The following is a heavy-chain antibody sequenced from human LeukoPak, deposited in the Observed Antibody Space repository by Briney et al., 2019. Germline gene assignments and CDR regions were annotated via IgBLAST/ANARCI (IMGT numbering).Heavy chain of an antibody. CDR1: GYTFTNYY. Sequence: GASVKVSCKASGYTFTNYYMHWVRQAPGQGLEWMGIINPSGGSTSYAQKFQGRVTMTTDTSTSTAYMELRSLRSDDTAVYYCARGRLRYLDWTRAYSDYWGQGTLVTVSS. D-gene: IGHD3-9*01. CDR2: INPSGGST. J-gene: IGHJ4*02. V-gene: IGHV1-46*01. CDR3: ARGRLRYLDWTRAYSDY.